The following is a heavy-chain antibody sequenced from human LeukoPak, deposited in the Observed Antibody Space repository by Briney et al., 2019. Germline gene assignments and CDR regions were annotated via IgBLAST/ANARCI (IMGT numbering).Heavy chain of an antibody. CDR1: GYSISSGYY. CDR2: IYRSGNT. V-gene: IGHV4-38-2*01. D-gene: IGHD2-21*02. J-gene: IGHJ5*02. CDR3: ARVRGVTDWFDP. Sequence: SETLSLTCAVSGYSISSGYYWGWIRQPPGKGLEWIGSIYRSGNTYYNPSLKSQVTISVDTSKNQFSLKLSSVTAADTAVYYCARVRGVTDWFDPWGQGTLVTVSS.